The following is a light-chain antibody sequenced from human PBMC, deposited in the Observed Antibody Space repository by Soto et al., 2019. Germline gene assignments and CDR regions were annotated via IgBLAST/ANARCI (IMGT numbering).Light chain of an antibody. V-gene: IGLV2-14*01. J-gene: IGLJ1*01. CDR1: SSDIGGHNY. CDR2: EVS. Sequence: QSALTQPASVSGSPGQSITISCSGSSSDIGGHNYVSLYQQYPGKAPKLILYEVSYRPSGISHRFSGSKSGNTASLTISGLQAEDEADYYCSSFASSGTPYVFGAGTKLTVL. CDR3: SSFASSGTPYV.